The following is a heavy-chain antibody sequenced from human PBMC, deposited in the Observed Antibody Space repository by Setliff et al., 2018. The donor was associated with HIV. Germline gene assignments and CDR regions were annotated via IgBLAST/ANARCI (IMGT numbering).Heavy chain of an antibody. J-gene: IGHJ3*02. V-gene: IGHV3-33*01. CDR2: IWYDGSNK. CDR3: ARDSSSGWYADAFDI. D-gene: IGHD6-19*01. CDR1: GFTFSSYG. Sequence: PGGSLRLSCAASGFTFSSYGMHWVRQAPGKGLEWVAVIWYDGSNKYYADSVKGRFTISRDNAKNSLYLQMNSLRAEDTAVYYCARDSSSGWYADAFDIWGQGTMVTVSS.